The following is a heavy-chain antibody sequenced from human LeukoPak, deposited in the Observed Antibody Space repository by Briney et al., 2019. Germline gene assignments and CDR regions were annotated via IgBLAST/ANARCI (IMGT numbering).Heavy chain of an antibody. CDR1: GGSITNYY. D-gene: IGHD1-14*01. CDR3: ARQPAGTATFDV. V-gene: IGHV4-59*08. CDR2: MYYLGSDT. J-gene: IGHJ3*01. Sequence: SETLSLTCTASGGSITNYYWSWIRQSPGKGLEWIGYMYYLGSDTNYNPSLKSRVVTSVDTSKDDFSLRLSSVTAADSGVYYCARQPAGTATFDVWGQGAMVTVSS.